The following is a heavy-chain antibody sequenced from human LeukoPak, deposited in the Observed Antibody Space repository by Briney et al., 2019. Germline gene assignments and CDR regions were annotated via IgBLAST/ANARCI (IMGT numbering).Heavy chain of an antibody. CDR1: GFTFSSYA. J-gene: IGHJ3*02. CDR2: ISYDGSNK. D-gene: IGHD2-21*02. Sequence: PGRSLRLSCAASGFTFSSYAMHWVRQAPGKGLEWVAVISYDGSNKYYADSVKGRFTISRDNSKNTLYLQMNSLRAEDTAVYYCARGRRDCGGDCYVAFDIWGQGTMVTVSS. CDR3: ARGRRDCGGDCYVAFDI. V-gene: IGHV3-30*14.